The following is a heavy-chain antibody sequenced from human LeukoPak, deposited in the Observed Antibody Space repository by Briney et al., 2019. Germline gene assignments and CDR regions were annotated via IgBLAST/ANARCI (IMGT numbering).Heavy chain of an antibody. V-gene: IGHV3-23*01. Sequence: QPGGSLRLSCAASGFSFSSYAMSWVRQAPGKGLEWVSAISGSGGSTYYADSVKGRFTISRDNSKNTLYLQMNSLRAEDTAVYYCAKPPYSSSWFPFDYWGQGTLVTVSS. CDR1: GFSFSSYA. CDR3: AKPPYSSSWFPFDY. CDR2: ISGSGGST. D-gene: IGHD6-13*01. J-gene: IGHJ4*02.